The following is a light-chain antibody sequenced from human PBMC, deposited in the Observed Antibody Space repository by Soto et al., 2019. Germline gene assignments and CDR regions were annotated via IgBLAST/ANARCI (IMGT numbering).Light chain of an antibody. CDR1: QIATSDY. V-gene: IGKV3-20*01. CDR2: GAF. J-gene: IGKJ1*01. Sequence: DIVLTQSPGTLSLSPGERVSLSCRASQIATSDYLAWYHQAPGQAPRLLIYGAFNRATGISDRFSGSGSGTDFTLSISKLEPGDFGVYFCHQYGKSPRTFGQGTKVGIK. CDR3: HQYGKSPRT.